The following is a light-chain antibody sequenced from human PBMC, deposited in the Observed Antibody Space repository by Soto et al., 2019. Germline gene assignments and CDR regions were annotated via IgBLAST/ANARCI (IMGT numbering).Light chain of an antibody. CDR2: GAS. CDR1: QSVSSSY. J-gene: IGKJ1*01. V-gene: IGKV3-20*01. Sequence: EIVLTQSPGTLSLSPGESATLSCRASQSVSSSYLAWYQQKPGQAPRLLIYGASSRATGIPDRFSGSGSGTDFTLTISRLEPEDFAVYYCQQCGSSPRTFGQGTKVDI. CDR3: QQCGSSPRT.